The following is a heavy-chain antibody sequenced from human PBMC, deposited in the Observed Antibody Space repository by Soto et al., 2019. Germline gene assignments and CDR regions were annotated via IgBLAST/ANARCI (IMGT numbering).Heavy chain of an antibody. Sequence: GGSLRLSCAASGFTFSSYGMHWVRQAPGKGLEWVAVISYDGSNKYYADSVKGRFTISRDNSKNTLYLQMNSLRAEDTAVYYCAKEEVGGSGIYYYYYGMDVWGQGTTVTVSS. CDR3: AKEEVGGSGIYYYYYGMDV. CDR1: GFTFSSYG. D-gene: IGHD3-10*01. CDR2: ISYDGSNK. V-gene: IGHV3-30*18. J-gene: IGHJ6*02.